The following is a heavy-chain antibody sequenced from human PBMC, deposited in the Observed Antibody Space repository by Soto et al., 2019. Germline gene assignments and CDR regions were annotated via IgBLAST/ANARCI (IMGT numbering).Heavy chain of an antibody. CDR3: ARTIVAVPAALNWFDP. V-gene: IGHV1-18*01. CDR2: IRPYNGNT. D-gene: IGHD2-2*01. CDR1: GYTFTSYG. J-gene: IGHJ5*02. Sequence: QVQLVQSGAEVKNPGASVKVSCKASGYTFTSYGISWVRQAPGQGLEWMGWIRPYNGNTNYAQKLQGRVTMTTDTSTNTAYMELRSLRSDDTAVYFCARTIVAVPAALNWFDPWGQGPLVTVSS.